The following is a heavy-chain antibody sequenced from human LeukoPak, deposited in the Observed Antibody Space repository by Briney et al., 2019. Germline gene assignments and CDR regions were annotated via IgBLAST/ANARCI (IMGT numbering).Heavy chain of an antibody. D-gene: IGHD3-3*01. Sequence: ASVKVSCKASGYTFTSYGISWVRQAPGQGLGWMGWISAYNGNTNYAQKLQGRVTMTTDTSTSTAYMELRSLRSDDTAVYYCARPSMKVGFWSGYHYYYMDVWGKGTTVTVSS. CDR3: ARPSMKVGFWSGYHYYYMDV. V-gene: IGHV1-18*01. J-gene: IGHJ6*03. CDR1: GYTFTSYG. CDR2: ISAYNGNT.